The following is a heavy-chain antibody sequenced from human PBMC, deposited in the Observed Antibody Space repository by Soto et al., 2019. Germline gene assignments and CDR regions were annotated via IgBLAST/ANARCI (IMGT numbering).Heavy chain of an antibody. CDR1: GYTFTSYA. J-gene: IGHJ4*02. D-gene: IGHD2-2*01. V-gene: IGHV1-3*01. CDR3: ARGGYCSSTSCYGVDYYFDY. Sequence: ASVKVSCKASGYTFTSYAMHWVRQAPGQRLEWMGWINAGNGNTKYSQKLQGRVTITRDTSASTAYMELSSLRSEDTAVYYCARGGYCSSTSCYGVDYYFDYWGQGTLVTVSS. CDR2: INAGNGNT.